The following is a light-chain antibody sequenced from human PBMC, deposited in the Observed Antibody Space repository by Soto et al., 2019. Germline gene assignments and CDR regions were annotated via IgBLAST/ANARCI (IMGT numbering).Light chain of an antibody. J-gene: IGLJ3*02. V-gene: IGLV2-14*01. CDR2: EVS. CDR1: SSDVGGYNY. Sequence: QSALTQPASVSGSPGQSITISCTGTSSDVGGYNYVSWYQQHPGKAPKFMIYEVSNRPSGVSSRFSGSKSGNTASLTISGLQAEDEADYYCSSYTGSNIVFGGGTKVTVL. CDR3: SSYTGSNIV.